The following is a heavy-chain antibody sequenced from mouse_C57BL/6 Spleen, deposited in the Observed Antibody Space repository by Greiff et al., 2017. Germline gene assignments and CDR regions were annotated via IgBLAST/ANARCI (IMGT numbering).Heavy chain of an antibody. J-gene: IGHJ3*01. CDR3: ARSTRSTTLVPPGFAY. D-gene: IGHD1-1*01. V-gene: IGHV1-7*01. Sequence: VQLVESGAELAKPGASVKLSCKASGYTFTSYWMHWVKQRPGKGLEWIGYINPSSGYTKYNQKFKDKATLTADKSSSTAYMQLISLTYVDSAVYYCARSTRSTTLVPPGFAYWGQGTLVTVSA. CDR1: GYTFTSYW. CDR2: INPSSGYT.